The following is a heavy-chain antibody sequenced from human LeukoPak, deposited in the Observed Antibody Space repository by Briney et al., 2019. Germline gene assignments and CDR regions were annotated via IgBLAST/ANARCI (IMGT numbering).Heavy chain of an antibody. J-gene: IGHJ4*02. CDR1: GYSISSGYY. V-gene: IGHV4-38-2*02. CDR3: ARAVGATLYYSFDY. CDR2: IYHSGST. D-gene: IGHD1-26*01. Sequence: SGTLSLTCTVSGYSISSGYYWGWIRQPPGKGLEWIGSIYHSGSTYYNPSLKSRVTISVDTSKNQFSLKLSSVTAADTAVYYCARAVGATLYYSFDYWGQGTLVTVSS.